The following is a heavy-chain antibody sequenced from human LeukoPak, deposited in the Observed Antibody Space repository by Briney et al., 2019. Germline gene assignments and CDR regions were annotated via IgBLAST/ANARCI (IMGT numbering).Heavy chain of an antibody. J-gene: IGHJ4*02. CDR3: ARVLIAVAGYFDY. CDR1: GYTFTSYA. CDR2: INAGNGNT. D-gene: IGHD6-19*01. Sequence: ASVKVSCKASGYTFTSYAMHWVRRAPGQRLEWMGWINAGNGNTKYSQEFQGRVTMTTDTSTSTAYMELRSLRSDDTAVYYCARVLIAVAGYFDYWGQGTLVTVSS. V-gene: IGHV1-3*01.